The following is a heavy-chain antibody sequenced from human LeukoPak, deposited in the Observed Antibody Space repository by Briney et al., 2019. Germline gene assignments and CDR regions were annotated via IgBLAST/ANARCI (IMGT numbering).Heavy chain of an antibody. CDR2: MYYSGIP. V-gene: IGHV4-59*08. Sequence: PSQTLSLTCTVSGASISDYYWSWIRQPPGKRLEGIAYMYYSGIPKYSRSLKSRVTMSADKSNNQVSLTLTSVTAADTAVYYCASHHGRGEAFDYWGRGTLVPVSS. D-gene: IGHD3-10*01. J-gene: IGHJ4*02. CDR1: GASISDYY. CDR3: ASHHGRGEAFDY.